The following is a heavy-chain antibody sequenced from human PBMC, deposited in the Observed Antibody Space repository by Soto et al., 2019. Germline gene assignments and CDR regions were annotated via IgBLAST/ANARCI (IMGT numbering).Heavy chain of an antibody. CDR2: ITGGNT. CDR1: GFTFGTYG. CDR3: AKDRERGGYDSDFDS. Sequence: EVRLLESGGGLIQPGGSLRLSCAASGFTFGTYGMGWVRQAPGKGLEWVSTITGGNTYYAASVKGRFTISRDNYKNTLYLQMSSLRAEDTALYYCAKDRERGGYDSDFDSWGQGTLVTVSS. D-gene: IGHD3-3*01. V-gene: IGHV3-23*01. J-gene: IGHJ4*02.